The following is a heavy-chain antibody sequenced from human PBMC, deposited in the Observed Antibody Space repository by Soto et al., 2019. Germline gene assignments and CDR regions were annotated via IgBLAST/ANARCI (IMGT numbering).Heavy chain of an antibody. J-gene: IGHJ4*02. D-gene: IGHD6-19*01. CDR2: INSDGSST. CDR3: ARGGGWSHYFDY. CDR1: GFPFSSYW. Sequence: GGSLRLSCAASGFPFSSYWMHWVRQAPGKGLVWVSRINSDGSSTSYAVSVKGRFTISRDNAKNTLYLQMNSLRAEDTAVYYCARGGGWSHYFDYWGQGTLVTVS. V-gene: IGHV3-74*01.